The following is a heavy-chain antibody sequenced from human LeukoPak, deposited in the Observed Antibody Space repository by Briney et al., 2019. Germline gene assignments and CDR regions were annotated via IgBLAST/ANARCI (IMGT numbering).Heavy chain of an antibody. CDR3: AKNKRPGGGFDY. CDR2: ISYDGSNK. Sequence: GRSLRLSCAASGFTLSGYAMHWVRQAPGKGLEWAAVISYDGSNKYYADSVKGRFTISRDNSKNTLYLQMNSLRAEDTAVYYCAKNKRPGGGFDYWGQATLVTVSS. D-gene: IGHD3-10*01. CDR1: GFTLSGYA. V-gene: IGHV3-30*04. J-gene: IGHJ4*02.